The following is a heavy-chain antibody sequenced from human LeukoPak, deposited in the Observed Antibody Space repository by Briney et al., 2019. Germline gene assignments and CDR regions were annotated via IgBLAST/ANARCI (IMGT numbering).Heavy chain of an antibody. CDR2: ISDSGGT. CDR1: GGSFSGYD. V-gene: IGHV4-34*01. D-gene: IGHD3-22*01. CDR3: WCGAYDSSGYYLYAYDY. J-gene: IGHJ4*02. Sequence: SESLCLSCAVSGGSFSGYDWSWIRQPPGKGLEWVGAISDSGGTTYNPSLMSRVTISFNTYTNQLSLKLSSVTAADAAADYCWCGAYDSSGYYLYAYDYWGQGTLVTVSS.